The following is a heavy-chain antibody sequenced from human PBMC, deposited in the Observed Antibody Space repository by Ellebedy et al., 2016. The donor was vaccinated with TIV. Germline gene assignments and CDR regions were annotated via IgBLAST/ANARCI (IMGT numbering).Heavy chain of an antibody. V-gene: IGHV4-59*12. CDR1: GGSISSYY. CDR3: ARNGALAGDGEVDV. D-gene: IGHD3-10*01. Sequence: MPSETLSLTCTVSGGSISSYYWSWIRQPPGKGLEWIGYIYYSGSTNYNPSLKSRVTISVDTSKNQFSLKLSSVTAADTAVYYCARNGALAGDGEVDVWGQGTTVTVSS. J-gene: IGHJ6*02. CDR2: IYYSGST.